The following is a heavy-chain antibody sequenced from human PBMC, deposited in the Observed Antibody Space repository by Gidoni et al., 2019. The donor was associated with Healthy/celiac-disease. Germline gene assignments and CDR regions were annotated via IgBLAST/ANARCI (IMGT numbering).Heavy chain of an antibody. J-gene: IGHJ4*02. CDR3: ARSREEFWSGSRNFDY. CDR1: GGSISSGDYY. V-gene: IGHV4-30-4*01. CDR2: IYYSGST. D-gene: IGHD3-3*01. Sequence: QVQLQESGPGLVKPSQTLSLTCTVSGGSISSGDYYWSWIRQPPGKGLEWIGYIYYSGSTYYNPPLKSRVTISVDTSKNQFSLKLSSVTAADTAVYYCARSREEFWSGSRNFDYWGQGTLVTVSS.